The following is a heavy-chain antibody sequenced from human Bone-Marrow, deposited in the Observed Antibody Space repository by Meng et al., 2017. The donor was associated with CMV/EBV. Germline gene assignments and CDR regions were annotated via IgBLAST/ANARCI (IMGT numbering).Heavy chain of an antibody. J-gene: IGHJ6*02. CDR1: GFTFSSYW. D-gene: IGHD1-26*01. CDR2: ISHDGGNE. CDR3: ARQVGNTRFKPSLYYYYYYGMDV. V-gene: IGHV3-30*03. Sequence: GESLKISCAASGFTFSSYWMSWVRQAPGKGLEWVAVISHDGGNEYYADSVKGRITISRDNSKNTLYLQMNSLRAEDTAVYYCARQVGNTRFKPSLYYYYYYGMDVWGQGNTVNVAS.